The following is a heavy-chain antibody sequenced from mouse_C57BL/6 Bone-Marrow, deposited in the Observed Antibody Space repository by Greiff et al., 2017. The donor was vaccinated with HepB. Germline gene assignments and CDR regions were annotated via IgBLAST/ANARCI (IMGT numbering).Heavy chain of an antibody. Sequence: VQLQQSGPELVKPGASVKIPCKASGYTFTDYNMDWVKQSHGKSLEWIGDINPNNGGTIYNQKFKGKATLTVDKSSSTAYMELRSLTSEDTAVYYCASLIYYYGSSWYFDVWGTGTTVTVSS. V-gene: IGHV1-18*01. J-gene: IGHJ1*03. CDR2: INPNNGGT. D-gene: IGHD1-1*01. CDR1: GYTFTDYN. CDR3: ASLIYYYGSSWYFDV.